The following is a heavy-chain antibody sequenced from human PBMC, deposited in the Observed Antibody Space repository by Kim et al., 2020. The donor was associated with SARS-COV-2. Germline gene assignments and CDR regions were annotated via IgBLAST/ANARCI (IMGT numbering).Heavy chain of an antibody. CDR2: IYPGDSDT. V-gene: IGHV5-51*01. D-gene: IGHD6-6*01. CDR1: GYSFTSYW. CDR3: ARQPAYSSSYYYGMDV. J-gene: IGHJ6*02. Sequence: GESLKISCKGSGYSFTSYWIGWVRQMPGKGLEWMGIIYPGDSDTRYSPSFQGQVTISADKSISTAYLQWCSLKASDTAMYYCARQPAYSSSYYYGMDVWGQGTTVTVSS.